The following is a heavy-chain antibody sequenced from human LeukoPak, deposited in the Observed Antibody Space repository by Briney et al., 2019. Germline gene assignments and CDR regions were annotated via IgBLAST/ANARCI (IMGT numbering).Heavy chain of an antibody. CDR1: GFTFSSYA. D-gene: IGHD3-10*01. CDR3: AAGGSGTY. CDR2: IRDRGAST. V-gene: IGHV3-23*01. J-gene: IGHJ4*02. Sequence: PTGGSLRLSCAASGFTFSSYAMSWVRQAPGKGLEWVSTIRDRGASTYYADSVKGRFTISGDNSGDTLYLQMNSLRAEDTAIYYCAAGGSGTYWGQGTLVTVSS.